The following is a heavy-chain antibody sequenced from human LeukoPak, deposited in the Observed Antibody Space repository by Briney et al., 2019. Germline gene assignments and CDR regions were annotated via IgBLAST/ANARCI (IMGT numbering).Heavy chain of an antibody. Sequence: SSETLSLTCTVSGGSTSTYYWSWIRQPPGKGLEWIGFIYYTGSTNYNPSLKSRVIMSVDTSKNQFSLKLSSVTAADTAVYYCARVTTGTVDYWGQGTLVTVSS. D-gene: IGHD1-1*01. CDR1: GGSTSTYY. J-gene: IGHJ4*02. V-gene: IGHV4-59*01. CDR3: ARVTTGTVDY. CDR2: IYYTGST.